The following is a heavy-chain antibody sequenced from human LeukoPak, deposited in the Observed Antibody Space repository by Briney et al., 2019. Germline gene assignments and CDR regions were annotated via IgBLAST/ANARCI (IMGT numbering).Heavy chain of an antibody. CDR1: SGSFSDHY. J-gene: IGHJ5*01. D-gene: IGHD3-10*01. CDR2: INHSGTT. Sequence: PSETLSLTCAVYSGSFSDHYWSWIRQSPGKGLEWIGEINHSGTTNYFPSLKSRATISVDTSKNQFSLKLSSVTAADTAVYYCARMIRGVQSHLSSFDSWGQGTLVTVSS. V-gene: IGHV4-34*01. CDR3: ARMIRGVQSHLSSFDS.